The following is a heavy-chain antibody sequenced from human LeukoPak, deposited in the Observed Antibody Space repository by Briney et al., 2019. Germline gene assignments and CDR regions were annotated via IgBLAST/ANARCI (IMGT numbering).Heavy chain of an antibody. Sequence: GGSLRLSCAASGSSLSSYAMSWVRQAPGMGLEWVSAISSSDDGTYHAGSVRGRFTISRDSSKNTLYLQMNNLRTEDAAIYYCAKAPVTSCRGAFCYPLDSWGQGTLVTVSS. J-gene: IGHJ4*02. CDR2: ISSSDDGT. V-gene: IGHV3-23*01. CDR1: GSSLSSYA. CDR3: AKAPVTSCRGAFCYPLDS. D-gene: IGHD2-15*01.